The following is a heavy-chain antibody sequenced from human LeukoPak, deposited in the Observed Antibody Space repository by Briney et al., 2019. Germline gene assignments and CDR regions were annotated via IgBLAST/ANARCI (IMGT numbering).Heavy chain of an antibody. J-gene: IGHJ3*02. CDR1: GYTFTGYH. D-gene: IGHD6-6*01. CDR3: AREDAYYEYSSSLGAFDI. CDR2: INPNSGGT. V-gene: IGHV1-2*02. Sequence: ASVKASCKASGYTFTGYHMHWVRQAPGQGLEWMGWINPNSGGTNYAQKFQGRVTMTRDTSISTAYMELSRLRSDDTAVYYCAREDAYYEYSSSLGAFDIWGQGTMVTVSS.